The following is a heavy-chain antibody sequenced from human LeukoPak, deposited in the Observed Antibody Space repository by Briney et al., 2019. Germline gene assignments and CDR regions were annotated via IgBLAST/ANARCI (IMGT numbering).Heavy chain of an antibody. Sequence: GGSLRLSCAASGLTVSSNYITWVRQPPGKGLEWVSVLHAAGGTYYADSVKGRFTISRHISKNTVYLQMNSLRAEDTAVYYCAREGYDSSGYPRLLDYWGQGTLVTVSS. CDR1: GLTVSSNY. J-gene: IGHJ4*02. CDR2: LHAAGGT. D-gene: IGHD3-22*01. CDR3: AREGYDSSGYPRLLDY. V-gene: IGHV3-53*04.